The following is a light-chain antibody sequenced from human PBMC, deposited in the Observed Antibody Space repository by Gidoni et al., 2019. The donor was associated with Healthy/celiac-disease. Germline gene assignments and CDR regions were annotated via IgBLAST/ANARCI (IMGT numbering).Light chain of an antibody. CDR1: QSVSSSY. J-gene: IGKJ1*01. V-gene: IGKV3-20*01. Sequence: EIVLTKSPGTLSLSPGERATLSCRASQSVSSSYLAWYQQKPGQAPRLLIYGASSRATGIPDRFSGSGSGTDFTLTISILEPEDFAVYYCQQYGSSPLTFGQGTKVEIK. CDR2: GAS. CDR3: QQYGSSPLT.